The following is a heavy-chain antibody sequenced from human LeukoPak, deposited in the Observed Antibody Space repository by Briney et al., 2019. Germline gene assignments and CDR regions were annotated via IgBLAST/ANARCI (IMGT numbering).Heavy chain of an antibody. J-gene: IGHJ6*03. V-gene: IGHV3-21*01. D-gene: IGHD1-1*01. CDR3: ARTGALNWNYYYYYYMDV. CDR1: GFTFSSYS. Sequence: PGVSLRLSCAASGFTFSSYSMNWVRQAPGKGLEWVSSISSSSSYIYYADSVKGRFTISRDNAKNSPYLQMNSLRAEDTAVYYCARTGALNWNYYYYYYMDVWGKGTTVTVSS. CDR2: ISSSSSYI.